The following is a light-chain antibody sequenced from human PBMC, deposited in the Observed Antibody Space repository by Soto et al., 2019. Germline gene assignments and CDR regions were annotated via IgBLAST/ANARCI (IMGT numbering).Light chain of an antibody. CDR1: QSVNIY. CDR2: GAS. Sequence: EIVLTQSPAPLSLSPGERATLSCRASQSVNIYLVWYQQKPGQAPRLLIYGASSRATGIPDSFSGSGSGTDFTLTISRLEPEDFAVYYCQQYGSSPITFGQGTRLEIK. CDR3: QQYGSSPIT. J-gene: IGKJ5*01. V-gene: IGKV3-20*01.